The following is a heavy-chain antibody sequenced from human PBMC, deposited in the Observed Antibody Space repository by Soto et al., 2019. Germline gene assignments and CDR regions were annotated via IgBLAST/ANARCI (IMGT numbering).Heavy chain of an antibody. D-gene: IGHD2-21*02. V-gene: IGHV1-2*02. CDR1: GYTFTGYY. CDR3: ARSIVVVTALDY. CDR2: INPKSGGT. J-gene: IGHJ4*02. Sequence: ASVKVSCKASGYTFTGYYIHWVRQAPGQGLEWMGWINPKSGGTSYAQKFQGRVTMTRDTSASTAYMELSSLRSEDTAVYYCARSIVVVTALDYWGQGTLVTVSS.